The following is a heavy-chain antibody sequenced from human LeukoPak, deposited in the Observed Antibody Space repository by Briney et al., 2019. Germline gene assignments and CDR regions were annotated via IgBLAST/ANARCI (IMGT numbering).Heavy chain of an antibody. D-gene: IGHD3-10*01. CDR3: ARVLNYYGSVSYFGY. V-gene: IGHV3-21*01. CDR1: GFTFSSYS. Sequence: GGSLRLSCAASGFTFSSYSMNWVRQATGKGLEWVSSISSSSSYIYYADSVKGRFTISRDNAKNSLYLQMNGLRAEDTAVYYCARVLNYYGSVSYFGYWGQGTLVTVSS. CDR2: ISSSSSYI. J-gene: IGHJ4*02.